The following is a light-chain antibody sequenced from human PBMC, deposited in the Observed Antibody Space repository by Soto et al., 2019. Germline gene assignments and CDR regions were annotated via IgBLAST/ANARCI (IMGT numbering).Light chain of an antibody. CDR1: SSNIGAGYD. CDR2: GNS. CDR3: QSYDSSRSACV. J-gene: IGLJ1*01. V-gene: IGLV1-40*01. Sequence: QSVLTQPPSVSGAPGQRVTISCTGSSSNIGAGYDVHWYQQLPGTAPKLLIYGNSNRPSGVPDRFSGSKSGTSASLAITGLQAEDEADYYCQSYDSSRSACVFGTGTKLTVL.